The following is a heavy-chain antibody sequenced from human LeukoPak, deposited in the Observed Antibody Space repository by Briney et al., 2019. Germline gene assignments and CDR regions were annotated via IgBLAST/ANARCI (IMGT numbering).Heavy chain of an antibody. D-gene: IGHD1-26*01. Sequence: GGSLRLSCAASGFTFSSYGMHWVRQAPGKGLEWVAFIQYDGSNKYYADSVKGRFTISRDNSKNTLYLQMNSLRAEDTAVYYCAKDPLGATPYYFDYWGQGTLVTVSS. V-gene: IGHV3-30*02. J-gene: IGHJ4*02. CDR1: GFTFSSYG. CDR2: IQYDGSNK. CDR3: AKDPLGATPYYFDY.